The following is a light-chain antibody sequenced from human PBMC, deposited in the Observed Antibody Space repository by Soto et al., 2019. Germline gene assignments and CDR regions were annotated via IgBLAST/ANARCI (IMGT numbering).Light chain of an antibody. CDR2: KAS. CDR3: QQYNSYPWT. Sequence: DIQMTQSPSTLSASVGDRVIFTCRASQSISSWLAWYQQKPGKAPKLLIYKASSLDSGVPSRFTGSGSGTEFTLTISSLQPDDFATYYCQQYNSYPWTFGHGTTVEIK. V-gene: IGKV1-5*03. CDR1: QSISSW. J-gene: IGKJ1*01.